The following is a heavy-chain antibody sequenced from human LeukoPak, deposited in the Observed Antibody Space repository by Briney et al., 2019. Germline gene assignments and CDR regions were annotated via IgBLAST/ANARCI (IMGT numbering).Heavy chain of an antibody. J-gene: IGHJ3*02. CDR1: GGSISSYY. V-gene: IGHV4-59*01. Sequence: SETLSLTCTVSGGSISSYYWSWIRQPPGKGLEWIGYIYYSGSTNYNPSLKSRVTISVDTSKNQFSLKLSSVTAADTAVYYCARTMQDYDFWSGYSLGAFDIWGQGTMVTVSS. CDR3: ARTMQDYDFWSGYSLGAFDI. D-gene: IGHD3-3*01. CDR2: IYYSGST.